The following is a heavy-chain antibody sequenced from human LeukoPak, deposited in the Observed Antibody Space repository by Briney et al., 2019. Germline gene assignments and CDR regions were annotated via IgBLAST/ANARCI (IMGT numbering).Heavy chain of an antibody. CDR2: ISYDGSNK. V-gene: IGHV3-30*18. CDR3: AKDLDYYGSGSYPPSNY. J-gene: IGHJ4*02. CDR1: GFTFSSYG. Sequence: GRSLRLSCAASGFTFSSYGMHWVRQAPGKGLEWVAVISYDGSNKYYADSVKGRFTISRDNSKNTLYLQMNSLRAEDTAVYYCAKDLDYYGSGSYPPSNYWGQGTLVTVSS. D-gene: IGHD3-10*01.